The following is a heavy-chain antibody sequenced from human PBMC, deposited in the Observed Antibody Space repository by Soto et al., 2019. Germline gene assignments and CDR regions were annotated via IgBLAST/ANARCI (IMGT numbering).Heavy chain of an antibody. D-gene: IGHD6-19*01. CDR1: GYAFASYG. CDR2: ISPHNGNT. CDR3: ATSLGYTSGGEFDY. V-gene: IGHV1-18*01. J-gene: IGHJ4*02. Sequence: QVQLVQSGAEVKKPGASVKVSCKASGYAFASYGINWVRQAPGQGREWMGWISPHNGNTNYEQNLQGRVTMTTDTSTSTAFMDLRSLRSDDTAVYYCATSLGYTSGGEFDYWGQGTLVTVSS.